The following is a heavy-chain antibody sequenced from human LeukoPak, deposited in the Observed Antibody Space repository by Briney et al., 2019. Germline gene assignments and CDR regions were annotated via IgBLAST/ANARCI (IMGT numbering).Heavy chain of an antibody. CDR1: GYTFTSYD. V-gene: IGHV1-8*01. CDR2: MNPNSGNT. CDR3: AAISFAVAAGRSYGMDV. J-gene: IGHJ6*02. D-gene: IGHD6-19*01. Sequence: GASVKVSCKASGYTFTSYDINWVRQATGQGLEWMGWMNPNSGNTGYAQKFQGRVTMTRNTSISTAYMELSSLRSEDTAVYYCAAISFAVAAGRSYGMDVWGQGTTVTVSS.